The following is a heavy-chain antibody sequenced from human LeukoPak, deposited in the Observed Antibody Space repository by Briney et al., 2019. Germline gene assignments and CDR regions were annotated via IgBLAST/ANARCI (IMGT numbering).Heavy chain of an antibody. CDR3: AKDGTRYDSSGYYSHLDY. CDR2: ISWNSGSI. Sequence: GRSLRLSCAASGFTFDDYAMHWVRQAPGKGLDWVSGISWNSGSIGYADSVKGRFTISRDNAKNSLYLQMNSLRAEDMALYYCAKDGTRYDSSGYYSHLDYWGQGRLVTVSS. D-gene: IGHD3-22*01. J-gene: IGHJ4*02. V-gene: IGHV3-9*03. CDR1: GFTFDDYA.